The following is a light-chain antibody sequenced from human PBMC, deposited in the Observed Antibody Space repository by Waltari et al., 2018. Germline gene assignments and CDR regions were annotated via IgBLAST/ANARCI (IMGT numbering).Light chain of an antibody. V-gene: IGKV1-12*01. CDR1: HAIRSG. J-gene: IGKJ3*01. Sequence: CLASHAIRSGLAWYQQKPGQAPTLLLYGASRLQSGVPSRVSGSGFDTDCALTISSLKPEDVATYYRHHDNTVPFTLGRGTKVDI. CDR2: GAS. CDR3: HHDNTVPFT.